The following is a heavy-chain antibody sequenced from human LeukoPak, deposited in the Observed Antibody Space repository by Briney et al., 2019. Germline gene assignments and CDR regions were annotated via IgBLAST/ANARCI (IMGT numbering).Heavy chain of an antibody. D-gene: IGHD4-17*01. CDR2: INHSGST. CDR3: ARARAYGDHPPYYYYYYMDV. CDR1: GGSFSGYY. J-gene: IGHJ6*03. Sequence: SETLSLTCAVYGGSFSGYYWSWIRQPPGKGLEWIGEINHSGSTNYNPSLKSRVTISVDTSKNQFSLKLSSVTAADTAVYYCARARAYGDHPPYYYYYYMDVWGKGTTVTISS. V-gene: IGHV4-34*01.